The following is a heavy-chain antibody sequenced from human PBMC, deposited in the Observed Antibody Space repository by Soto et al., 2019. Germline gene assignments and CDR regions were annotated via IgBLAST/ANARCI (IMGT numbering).Heavy chain of an antibody. J-gene: IGHJ5*02. CDR2: INPNNGDT. CDR3: ARDPLQQRWFAP. V-gene: IGHV1-2*02. Sequence: QVQLVQSGAEVKKPGASVKVSCKASGYSFTDSYVSWVRQAPGQGLEWMGWINPNNGDTNFAQKFQGRVTMTRDTSVTTVYLELSSLTSDDTAVYYCARDPLQQRWFAPWGQGTLVTVS. D-gene: IGHD6-13*01. CDR1: GYSFTDSY.